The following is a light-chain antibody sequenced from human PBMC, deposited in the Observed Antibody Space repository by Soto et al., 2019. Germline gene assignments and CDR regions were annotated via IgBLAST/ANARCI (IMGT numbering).Light chain of an antibody. CDR1: QSVSSSY. CDR3: EQYCSSPLT. V-gene: IGKV3-20*01. J-gene: IGKJ4*01. Sequence: EIVLTQSPGTLSLSPGERATLSCRASQSVSSSYLAWYQQKPGQAPRLLIYGASSRATGIPDRFSGSGSGTDFTLTISRLEPEDFAVYYCEQYCSSPLTFGRDQGGDQT. CDR2: GAS.